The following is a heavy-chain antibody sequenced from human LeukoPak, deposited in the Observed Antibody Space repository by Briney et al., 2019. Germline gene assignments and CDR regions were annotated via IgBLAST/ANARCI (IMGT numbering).Heavy chain of an antibody. CDR3: ARYSSSSGWFDP. V-gene: IGHV4-39*01. CDR1: GGSISSSSYY. Sequence: SETLSLTCTVSGGSISSSSYYWGWIRQPPGKGLEWIGIIYYTGSTNYSPSLKSRVTISVDTSKSQFSLKLSSVTAADTAVYYCARYSSSSGWFDPWGQGTLVTVSS. CDR2: IYYTGST. D-gene: IGHD6-6*01. J-gene: IGHJ5*02.